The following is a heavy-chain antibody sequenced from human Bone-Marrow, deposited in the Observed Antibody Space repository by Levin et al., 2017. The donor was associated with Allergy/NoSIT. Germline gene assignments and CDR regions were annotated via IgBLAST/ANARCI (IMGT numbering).Heavy chain of an antibody. CDR2: MRPSGGIT. CDR3: AREPPEQYYFDY. J-gene: IGHJ4*02. V-gene: IGHV1-46*01. Sequence: GESLKISCKASGYTFTSYYIHWVRQAPGQGLEWMGIMRPSGGITSSPQKFQGRVTMTRDTSTSTVYMELSSLTSEDTAVYYCAREPPEQYYFDYWSQGTLVTVSS. CDR1: GYTFTSYY.